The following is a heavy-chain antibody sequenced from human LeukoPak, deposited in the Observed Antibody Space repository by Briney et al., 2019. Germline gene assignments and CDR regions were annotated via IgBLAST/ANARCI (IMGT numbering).Heavy chain of an antibody. CDR3: ARGSLEYYDFWSCSRSDWFDP. Sequence: ASVKVSCKASGGTFSSYAINWVRQATGQGLEWMGWRNPNSGNTGYAQKFQGRVTMTRNTSISTAYMELSSLRSEDTAVYYCARGSLEYYDFWSCSRSDWFDPWGQGTLVTVSS. CDR1: GGTFSSYA. CDR2: RNPNSGNT. D-gene: IGHD3-3*01. V-gene: IGHV1-8*02. J-gene: IGHJ5*02.